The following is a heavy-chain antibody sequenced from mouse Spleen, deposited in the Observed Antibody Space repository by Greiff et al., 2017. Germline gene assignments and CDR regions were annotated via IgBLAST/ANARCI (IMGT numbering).Heavy chain of an antibody. CDR2: IDPSDSYT. D-gene: IGHD1-1*01. CDR3: ARGPHYYDGSYVGAFDY. J-gene: IGHJ2*01. CDR1: GYTFTSYW. V-gene: IGHV1-69*01. Sequence: VQLQQPGAELVMPGASVKLSCKASGYTFTSYWMHWVKQRPGQGLEWIGEIDPSDSYTNYNQKFKGKATLTVDKSSSTAYMQLSSLTSEDSAVYYCARGPHYYDGSYVGAFDYWGQGTTLTVSS.